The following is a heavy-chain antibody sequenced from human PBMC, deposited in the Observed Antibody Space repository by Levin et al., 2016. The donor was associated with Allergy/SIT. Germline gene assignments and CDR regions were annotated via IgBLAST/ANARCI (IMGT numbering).Heavy chain of an antibody. D-gene: IGHD3-10*01. CDR1: GFTFSNYA. V-gene: IGHV3-23*01. CDR3: AKDRGGFSFGTVGGFYAMDV. J-gene: IGHJ6*02. Sequence: GGSLRLSCAASGFTFSNYALSWVRQAPGKGLEWVSSITHNGYRFYSDSAKGRFTASRDNSMNTVSLEMTGLRVEDTAVYYCAKDRGGFSFGTVGGFYAMDVWGPGTTVTVSS. CDR2: ITHNGYR.